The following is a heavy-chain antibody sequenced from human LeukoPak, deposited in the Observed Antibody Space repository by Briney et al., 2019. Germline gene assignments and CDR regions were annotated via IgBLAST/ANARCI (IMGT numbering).Heavy chain of an antibody. V-gene: IGHV5-51*01. CDR3: ARRGGSSWYYFDY. J-gene: IGHJ4*02. D-gene: IGHD6-13*01. CDR2: IYPDDSDS. CDR1: GYTFTNYW. Sequence: GESLKISCKGSGYTFTNYWIGWVRQMPGKGLEWMGIIYPDDSDSRYSPSLQGRVTISADKSITTAYLQWSSLKASDTAMYYCARRGGSSWYYFDYWGQGTLVTVSS.